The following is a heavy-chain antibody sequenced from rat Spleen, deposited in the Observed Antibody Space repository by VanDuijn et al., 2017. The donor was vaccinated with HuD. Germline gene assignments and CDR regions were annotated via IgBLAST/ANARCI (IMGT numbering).Heavy chain of an antibody. D-gene: IGHD1-11*01. Sequence: EVQLQESGPGLVKPSQSLSLTCSVTGYSITSSYKWNWIRKFPGHKLEWMGYIDNAGSTNYNPSLKSRISITRDTSKNQFFLQVNSVTTEDTATYYCSGSRVPWYLDFWGPGTMVTVSS. CDR2: IDNAGST. V-gene: IGHV3-3*01. CDR3: SGSRVPWYLDF. CDR1: GYSITSSYK. J-gene: IGHJ1*01.